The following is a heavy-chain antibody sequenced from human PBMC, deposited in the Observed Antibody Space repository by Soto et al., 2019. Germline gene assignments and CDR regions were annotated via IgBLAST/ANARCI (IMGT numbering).Heavy chain of an antibody. CDR3: ARLSDYYGSGNRYYGMDV. Sequence: PSETLSLTCTVSGGSISSSSYYWGWIRQPPGKGLEWIGYIYYSGSTNYNPSLKSRVTISVDTSKNQFSLKLSSVTAADTAVYYCARLSDYYGSGNRYYGMDVWGQGTTVTVSS. J-gene: IGHJ6*02. V-gene: IGHV4-61*05. CDR1: GGSISSSSYY. D-gene: IGHD3-10*01. CDR2: IYYSGST.